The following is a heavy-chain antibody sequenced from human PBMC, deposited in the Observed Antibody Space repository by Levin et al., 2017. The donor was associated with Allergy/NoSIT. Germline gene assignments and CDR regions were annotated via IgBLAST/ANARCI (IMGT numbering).Heavy chain of an antibody. Sequence: PGGSLRLSCAASGFTFSSYAMSWVRQAPGKGLEWVSAISGSGGSTYYADSVKGRFTVSRDNSKNTLYLQMNSLRAEDTAVYYCAKDYASTLGGAVNWFDPWGQGTLVTVSS. J-gene: IGHJ5*02. CDR3: AKDYASTLGGAVNWFDP. CDR2: ISGSGGST. V-gene: IGHV3-23*01. D-gene: IGHD1-26*01. CDR1: GFTFSSYA.